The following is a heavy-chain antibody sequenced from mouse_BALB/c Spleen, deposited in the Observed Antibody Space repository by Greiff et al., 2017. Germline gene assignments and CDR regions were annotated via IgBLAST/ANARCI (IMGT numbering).Heavy chain of an antibody. CDR3: ARSPNWNYFDY. CDR1: GFTFSSFG. J-gene: IGHJ2*01. V-gene: IGHV5-17*02. D-gene: IGHD4-1*01. CDR2: ISSGSSTI. Sequence: DVKLVESGGGLVQPGGSRKLSCAASGFTFSSFGMHWVRQAPEKGLEWVAYISSGSSTIYYADTVKGRFTISRDNPKNTLFLQMTSLRSEDTAMYYCARSPNWNYFDYWGQGTTLTVSS.